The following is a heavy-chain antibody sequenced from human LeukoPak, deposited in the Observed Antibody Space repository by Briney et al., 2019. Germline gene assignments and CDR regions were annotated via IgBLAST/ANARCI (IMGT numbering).Heavy chain of an antibody. CDR3: AREIAVAGGTNFDY. CDR1: GFTFNSYA. V-gene: IGHV3-23*01. J-gene: IGHJ4*02. CDR2: ISDSGIST. Sequence: GGSLRLSCAASGFTFNSYAMTWVRQAPGKGLEWVSVISDSGISTYYTDSVKGRFTISRDNSKNTLYLQMNSLRAEDTAVYYCAREIAVAGGTNFDYWGQGTLVTVSS. D-gene: IGHD6-19*01.